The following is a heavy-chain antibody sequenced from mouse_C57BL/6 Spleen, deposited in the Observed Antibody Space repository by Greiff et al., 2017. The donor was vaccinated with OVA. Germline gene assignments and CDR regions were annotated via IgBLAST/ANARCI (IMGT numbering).Heavy chain of an antibody. V-gene: IGHV1-18*01. J-gene: IGHJ4*01. D-gene: IGHD1-1*01. Sequence: QLQQSGPELVKPGASVKIPCKASGYTFTDYNMDWVKQSHGKSLEWIGDINPNNGGTIYNQKFKGKATLTVDKSSSTAYMELRSLTSEDTAVYYCARSYYGSSYGYAMDYWGQGTSVTVSS. CDR2: INPNNGGT. CDR3: ARSYYGSSYGYAMDY. CDR1: GYTFTDYN.